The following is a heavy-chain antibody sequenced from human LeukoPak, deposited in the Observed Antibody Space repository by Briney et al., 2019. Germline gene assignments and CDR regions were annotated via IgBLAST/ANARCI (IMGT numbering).Heavy chain of an antibody. J-gene: IGHJ4*02. CDR1: GYTFTGYY. D-gene: IGHD1-14*01. CDR2: INPNSGGT. CDR3: ARAENNWNHGY. Sequence: ASVKVSCKASGYTFTGYYMHWVRQAPGQGLEWMRRINPNSGGTNYAQKFQGRVTMTRDTSISTAYMELSRLRSDDTAVYYCARAENNWNHGYWGQGTLVTVSS. V-gene: IGHV1-2*06.